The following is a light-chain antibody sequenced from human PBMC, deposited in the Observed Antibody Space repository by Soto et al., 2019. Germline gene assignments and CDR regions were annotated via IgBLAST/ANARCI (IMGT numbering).Light chain of an antibody. J-gene: IGLJ2*01. CDR3: QTWGTGSHVV. Sequence: QLVLTQSPSASASLGASVKLTCTLSSGPSSYAIAWHQQQPEKAPRYLMKLNSDGSHNKGDGIPDRFSGSSSGAEHYLTISNLQSEDEADYYCQTWGTGSHVVFGGGTKLPS. V-gene: IGLV4-69*01. CDR2: LNSDGSH. CDR1: SGPSSYA.